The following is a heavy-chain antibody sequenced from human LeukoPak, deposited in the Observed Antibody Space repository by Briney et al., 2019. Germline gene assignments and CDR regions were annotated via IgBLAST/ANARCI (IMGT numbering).Heavy chain of an antibody. CDR2: IYTTGST. Sequence: TSETLSLTCTVSDGSISTYYWSWIRQPPGKGLEWIGRIYTTGSTNYNPSLKSRVTMSVDTSKNQFSLKLSSVTAADTAVYYCARGGLPRENWFDPWGQGTLVTVSS. CDR3: ARGGLPRENWFDP. D-gene: IGHD1-26*01. J-gene: IGHJ5*02. V-gene: IGHV4-4*07. CDR1: DGSISTYY.